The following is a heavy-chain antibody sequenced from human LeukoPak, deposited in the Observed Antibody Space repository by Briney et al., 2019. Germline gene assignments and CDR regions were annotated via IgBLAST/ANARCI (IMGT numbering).Heavy chain of an antibody. CDR2: ISSSSSYI. D-gene: IGHD3-10*01. V-gene: IGHV3-21*01. CDR1: GFTLSSYA. CDR3: ATEGWFGDVNDNRIDP. Sequence: GGSLRLSCAASGFTLSSYAMTWVRQAPGKGLEWVSSISSSSSYIYYADSVKGRFTISRDNAKNSLYLQMNSLRAEDTAVYYCATEGWFGDVNDNRIDPWGQGTLVTVSS. J-gene: IGHJ5*02.